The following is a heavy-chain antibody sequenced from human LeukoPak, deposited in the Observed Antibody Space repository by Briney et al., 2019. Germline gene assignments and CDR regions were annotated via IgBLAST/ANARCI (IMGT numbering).Heavy chain of an antibody. Sequence: ASVKVSCKASGYTSTGYYMHWVRQAPGQGLEWMGWINPNSGGTNYAQKFQGRVTMTRDTSISTAYMELSRLRSDDTAVYYCARAYSGYSYGYSYFDYWGQGTLVTVSS. J-gene: IGHJ4*02. CDR3: ARAYSGYSYGYSYFDY. V-gene: IGHV1-2*02. CDR2: INPNSGGT. CDR1: GYTSTGYY. D-gene: IGHD5-18*01.